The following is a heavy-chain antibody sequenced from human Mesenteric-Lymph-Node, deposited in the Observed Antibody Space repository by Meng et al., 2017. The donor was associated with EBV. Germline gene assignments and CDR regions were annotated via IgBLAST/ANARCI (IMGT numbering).Heavy chain of an antibody. CDR1: GESFTPYF. J-gene: IGHJ4*02. D-gene: IGHD6-19*01. CDR2: ISHGGSI. V-gene: IGHV4-34*01. Sequence: QGQLHQWGGCLLNPSETLSLTCAVFGESFTPYFWSWIRQPPGKGLEWIGEISHGGSINYNPSLKSRLTISVDTSNNLFSLNINSVTVADTAVYYCARGGLQSSGWYKERPHWGQGTLVTVSS. CDR3: ARGGLQSSGWYKERPH.